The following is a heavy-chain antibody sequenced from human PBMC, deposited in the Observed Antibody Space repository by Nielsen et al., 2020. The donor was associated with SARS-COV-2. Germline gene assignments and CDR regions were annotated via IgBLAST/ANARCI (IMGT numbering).Heavy chain of an antibody. D-gene: IGHD3-9*01. Sequence: SETLSLTCAVYGGSFSGYYWSWIRQPPGKGLEWIGEINHSGSTNYNPSLKSRVTISVDTSKNQFSLKLSSVTAADTAVYYCARSPYYDILTGSPSDLWGRGTLVTVSS. J-gene: IGHJ2*01. V-gene: IGHV4-34*01. CDR1: GGSFSGYY. CDR2: INHSGST. CDR3: ARSPYYDILTGSPSDL.